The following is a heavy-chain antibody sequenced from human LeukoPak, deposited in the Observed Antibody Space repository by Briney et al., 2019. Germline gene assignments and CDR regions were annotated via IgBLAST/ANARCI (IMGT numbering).Heavy chain of an antibody. J-gene: IGHJ5*02. Sequence: SETLSLTCSVSDYSISSGYYWGWIRQPPGKGLEWIGSIYHSGSTDYNASLKSRVTISVDTSKNQFSLKLSSVTDADTAMYYCARSFYNTGGWFDPWGQGTLVTVSS. CDR2: IYHSGST. V-gene: IGHV4-38-2*02. D-gene: IGHD5-24*01. CDR3: ARSFYNTGGWFDP. CDR1: DYSISSGYY.